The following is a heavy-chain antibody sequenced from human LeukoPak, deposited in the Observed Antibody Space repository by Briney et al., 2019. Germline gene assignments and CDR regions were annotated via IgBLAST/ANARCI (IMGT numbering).Heavy chain of an antibody. V-gene: IGHV4-38-2*02. Sequence: IPSETLSLTCTVSGYSISSGYYWGWIRQPPGKGLEWIGSIYHSGSTNYNPSLKSRVTISVDTSKNQFSLKLSSVTAADTAVYYCARHPNQFLWFGELSFAYFDYWGQGTLVTVSS. CDR3: ARHPNQFLWFGELSFAYFDY. CDR2: IYHSGST. J-gene: IGHJ4*02. D-gene: IGHD3-10*01. CDR1: GYSISSGYY.